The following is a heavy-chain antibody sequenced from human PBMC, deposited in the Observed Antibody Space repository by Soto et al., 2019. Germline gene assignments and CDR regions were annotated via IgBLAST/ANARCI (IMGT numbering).Heavy chain of an antibody. Sequence: GGSLRLSCAASGFTFSSYEMNWVRQAPGKGLEWVSYISSSGSTIYYADSVKGRFTISRDNAKNSLYLQMNSLRAEDTAVYYCARDRRNSGCYYYYGMDVWGQGTTVTVSS. CDR3: ARDRRNSGCYYYYGMDV. D-gene: IGHD1-26*01. CDR1: GFTFSSYE. J-gene: IGHJ6*02. CDR2: ISSSGSTI. V-gene: IGHV3-48*03.